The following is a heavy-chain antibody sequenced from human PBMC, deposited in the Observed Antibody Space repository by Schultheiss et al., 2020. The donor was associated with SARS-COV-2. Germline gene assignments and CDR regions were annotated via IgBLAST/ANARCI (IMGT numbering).Heavy chain of an antibody. Sequence: GGSLSLSCAASGFTVSSNYMSWVRQAPGKGLEWVSVIYRGGNTYYADSVKGRFTISRDNSKNTLCLQMNSLRAEDTAVYYCARRVATGWHFDLWGRGTLVTVSS. CDR3: ARRVATGWHFDL. D-gene: IGHD5-12*01. J-gene: IGHJ2*01. V-gene: IGHV3-53*01. CDR2: IYRGGNT. CDR1: GFTVSSNY.